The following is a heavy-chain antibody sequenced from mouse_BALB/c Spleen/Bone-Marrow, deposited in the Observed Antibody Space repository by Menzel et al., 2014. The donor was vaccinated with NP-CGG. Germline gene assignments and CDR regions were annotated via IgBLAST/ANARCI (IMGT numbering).Heavy chain of an antibody. D-gene: IGHD6-1*01. CDR3: NAEHGNYHYFDY. J-gene: IGHJ2*01. CDR1: GFNIKDYY. CDR2: IDPGINDT. Sequence: EVKLMESGAELVRSGASVKLSCTASGFNIKDYYTHWVKRRPEQGLEWIGWIDPGINDTEYAPKFQGKATMTADTSSNTAYLQLSSLTSEDTAVYYCNAEHGNYHYFDYWGQGTTLTVSS. V-gene: IGHV14-4*02.